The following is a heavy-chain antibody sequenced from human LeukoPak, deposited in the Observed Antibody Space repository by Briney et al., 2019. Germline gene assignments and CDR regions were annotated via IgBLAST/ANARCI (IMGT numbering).Heavy chain of an antibody. V-gene: IGHV3-7*01. D-gene: IGHD3-16*01. CDR2: MNRDGSEK. J-gene: IGHJ6*02. CDR3: ARDGGVIRFVSQDV. Sequence: SGGSLRLSCAASGFTFSNYWMSWVRQAPGKGLEWVANMNRDGSEKYYVDSLKGRFTISRDNAKNSLYLQMNSLRDEDTAVYYCARDGGVIRFVSQDVWGQGTTVTVS. CDR1: GFTFSNYW.